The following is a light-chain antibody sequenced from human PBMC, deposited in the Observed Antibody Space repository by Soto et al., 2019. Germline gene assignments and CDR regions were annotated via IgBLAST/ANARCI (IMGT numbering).Light chain of an antibody. Sequence: EVVLTQSPGTLSLSPGERATLSCRASQSVSSSQLTWFQQKPGQAPRLLIYAAPNRAAGIPDRFSGSGSGTDFTLTLSSLEPEDFAVYYCQQRAGSSTFGQGTRLEIK. CDR1: QSVSSSQ. CDR3: QQRAGSST. CDR2: AAP. J-gene: IGKJ5*01. V-gene: IGKV3-20*01.